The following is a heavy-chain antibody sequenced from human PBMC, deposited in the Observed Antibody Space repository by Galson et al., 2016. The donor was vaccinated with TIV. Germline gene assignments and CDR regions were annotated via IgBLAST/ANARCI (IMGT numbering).Heavy chain of an antibody. CDR2: VYHTGST. CDR3: ILWGY. Sequence: SETLSFTCTVSGYSFSRDGYNWGWIRQPPGKGLEWIGNVYHTGSTYLNASLKSRVTISVDTSQDQFFLHLNSVTAADTAVYYCILWGYWGQGTLVTVSS. D-gene: IGHD7-27*01. V-gene: IGHV4-38-2*02. J-gene: IGHJ4*02. CDR1: GYSFSRDGYN.